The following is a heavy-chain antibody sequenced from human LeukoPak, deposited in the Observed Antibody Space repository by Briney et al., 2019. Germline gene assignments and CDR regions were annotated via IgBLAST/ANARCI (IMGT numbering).Heavy chain of an antibody. D-gene: IGHD3-10*01. V-gene: IGHV3-30*04. J-gene: IGHJ6*03. CDR3: ARDQWFGESRGDMDV. CDR2: TSYDGSNK. Sequence: PGRSLRLSCAASGFTFSSYSMDWVRHAPGEGLEWVAVTSYDGSNKYYADSVKGRFTISRDNSKNTLYLQMNSLRAEDTAVYYCARDQWFGESRGDMDVWGKGTTVTVSS. CDR1: GFTFSSYS.